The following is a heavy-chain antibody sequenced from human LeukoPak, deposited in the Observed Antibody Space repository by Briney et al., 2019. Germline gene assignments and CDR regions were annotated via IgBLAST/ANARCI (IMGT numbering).Heavy chain of an antibody. CDR3: ARDRSSSSPGFDP. Sequence: GRSLRLSCAASGFTFSSYWMSWVRQAPGKGLEWVANIKQDGSEKYYVDSVKGRFTISRDNAKNSLYLQMNSLRAEDTAVYYCARDRSSSSPGFDPWGQGTLVTVSS. V-gene: IGHV3-7*01. CDR2: IKQDGSEK. J-gene: IGHJ5*02. CDR1: GFTFSSYW. D-gene: IGHD6-13*01.